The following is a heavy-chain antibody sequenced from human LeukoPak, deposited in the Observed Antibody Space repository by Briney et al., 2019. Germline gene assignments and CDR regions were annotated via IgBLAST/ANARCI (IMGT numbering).Heavy chain of an antibody. CDR1: RFTFSSYA. Sequence: QPGGSLRLSCAASRFTFSSYAMHWVRQAPGKGLEWVAVISYDGSNKYYADPVKGRFTISRDNSKNTLYLQMNSLRAEDTAVYYCARDRWRPLTVAPLGFDYWGQGTLVTVSS. D-gene: IGHD4-23*01. CDR3: ARDRWRPLTVAPLGFDY. J-gene: IGHJ4*02. CDR2: ISYDGSNK. V-gene: IGHV3-30-3*01.